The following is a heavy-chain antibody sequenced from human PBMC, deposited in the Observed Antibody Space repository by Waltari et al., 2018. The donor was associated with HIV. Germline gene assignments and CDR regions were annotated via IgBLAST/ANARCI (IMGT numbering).Heavy chain of an antibody. CDR3: ARGLPKQWLAYFDY. CDR2: IHPGDADT. Sequence: EVQLVQSGAEVKKPGESLKISCKGSGYNFTTYWIGWVRQMPGKGLEWMGIIHPGDADTRYSPSFQGQVTISADKSISTAFLQWSSLKASDTAMYYCARGLPKQWLAYFDYWGQGTLVTVSS. D-gene: IGHD6-19*01. CDR1: GYNFTTYW. V-gene: IGHV5-51*01. J-gene: IGHJ4*02.